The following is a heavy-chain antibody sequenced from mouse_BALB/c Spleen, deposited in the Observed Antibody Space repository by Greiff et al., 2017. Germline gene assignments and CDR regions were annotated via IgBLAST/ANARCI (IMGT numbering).Heavy chain of an antibody. CDR2: IDPETGGT. V-gene: IGHV1-15*01. CDR1: GYTFTDYE. Sequence: QVQLQQSGAELVRPGASVTLSCKASGYTFTDYEMHWVKQTPVHGLEWIGAIDPETGGTAYNQKFKGKATLTADKSSSTAYMELRSLTSEDSAVYYCTRLSTTAYYCDYWGQGTTLTVSS. J-gene: IGHJ2*01. CDR3: TRLSTTAYYCDY. D-gene: IGHD1-2*01.